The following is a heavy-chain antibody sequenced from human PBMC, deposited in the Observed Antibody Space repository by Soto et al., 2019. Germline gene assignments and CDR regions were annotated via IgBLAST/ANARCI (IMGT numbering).Heavy chain of an antibody. J-gene: IGHJ6*02. V-gene: IGHV1-69*13. CDR3: ARTYCSGGSCYSYYYYGMDV. CDR1: GGTFSSYA. CDR2: IIPIFGTA. Sequence: SVKVSCKASGGTFSSYAISWVRQAPGQGLEWMGGIIPIFGTANYAQKFQGRVTITADESTSTAYMELSSLRSEDTAVYYCARTYCSGGSCYSYYYYGMDVWGQGTTVTVSS. D-gene: IGHD2-15*01.